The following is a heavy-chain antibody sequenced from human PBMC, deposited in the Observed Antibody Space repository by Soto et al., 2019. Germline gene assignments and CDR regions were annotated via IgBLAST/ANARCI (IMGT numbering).Heavy chain of an antibody. J-gene: IGHJ4*02. V-gene: IGHV1-18*01. D-gene: IGHD3-9*01. CDR2: ISAYNGNT. CDR3: AREMYDILSGYGDY. CDR1: GYTFTSYG. Sequence: QVQLVQSGPEVKKPGASVKVSCKASGYTFTSYGISWVRQAPGQGLEWMGWISAYNGNTKYAQNLQGRVTMTTDTSTSTAYMELRILRSDDTAVYYCAREMYDILSGYGDYWGQGTLVTVSS.